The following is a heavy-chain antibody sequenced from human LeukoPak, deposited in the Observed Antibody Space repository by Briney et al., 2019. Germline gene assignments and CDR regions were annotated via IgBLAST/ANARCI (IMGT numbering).Heavy chain of an antibody. CDR1: GFTFSTSW. CDR2: IKKDGSET. Sequence: GSLRLSCAASGFTFSTSWMSWVRQVPGKGLEWVANIKKDGSETYYVDSVKGRFTISRDNAKNSLYLQMNSLRAEDTAVYYCAKDGGLWVSAHWGDSWGRGTLVTVSS. D-gene: IGHD7-27*01. V-gene: IGHV3-7*03. J-gene: IGHJ4*02. CDR3: AKDGGLWVSAHWGDS.